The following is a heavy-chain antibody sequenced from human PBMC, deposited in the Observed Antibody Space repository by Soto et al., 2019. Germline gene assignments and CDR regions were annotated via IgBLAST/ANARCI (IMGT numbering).Heavy chain of an antibody. J-gene: IGHJ4*02. Sequence: EVQLVESGGGLVQPGGSLRLSCAASGFTFSSYWMSWVRQAPGKGLEWVANIKQDGSEKYYVDSVKGRFTISRDNAKNSRYLQMNSVRAEDTAVYYCAGVPSFYGGNHRWYFDYWGQGTLVTVSS. CDR1: GFTFSSYW. CDR2: IKQDGSEK. D-gene: IGHD4-17*01. CDR3: AGVPSFYGGNHRWYFDY. V-gene: IGHV3-7*04.